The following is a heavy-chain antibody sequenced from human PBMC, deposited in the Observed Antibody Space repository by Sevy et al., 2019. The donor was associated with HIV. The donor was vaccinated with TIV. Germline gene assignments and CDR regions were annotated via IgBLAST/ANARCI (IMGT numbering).Heavy chain of an antibody. D-gene: IGHD3-16*02. V-gene: IGHV4-31*03. CDR2: IYYSGST. Sequence: SETLSLTCTVSGGSISSGGYYWSWIRQHPGKGLEWIGYIYYSGSTYYNPSLKSRVTISVDTSMNQFSLKLSSVTAADTAVYYCARAGVWGSYRSFDYWGQGTLVTVSS. J-gene: IGHJ4*02. CDR3: ARAGVWGSYRSFDY. CDR1: GGSISSGGYY.